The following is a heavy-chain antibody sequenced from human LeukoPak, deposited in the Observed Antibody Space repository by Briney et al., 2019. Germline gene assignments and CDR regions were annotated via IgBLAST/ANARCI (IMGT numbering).Heavy chain of an antibody. Sequence: GASVKVSCKASGYTFTSYDINWVRQATGQGLEWMGWMNPNSGNTGYAQKFQGRVTMTRNTSISTAYMELSSLRSEDTAAYYCARAVRGVIIKNYYYYYMDVGGKGTTVTVSS. V-gene: IGHV1-8*01. CDR2: MNPNSGNT. D-gene: IGHD3-10*01. J-gene: IGHJ6*03. CDR1: GYTFTSYD. CDR3: ARAVRGVIIKNYYYYYMDV.